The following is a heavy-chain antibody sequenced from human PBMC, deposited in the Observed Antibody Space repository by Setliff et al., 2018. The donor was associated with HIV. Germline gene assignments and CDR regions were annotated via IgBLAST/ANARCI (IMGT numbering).Heavy chain of an antibody. D-gene: IGHD4-17*01. V-gene: IGHV1-18*01. CDR1: GHTFSLYS. CDR3: ATRGDLLGRRASTVTVYYYYLDV. J-gene: IGHJ6*03. CDR2: ISGHNGGT. Sequence: ASVKVSCKTSGHTFSLYSIAWVRQAPGQGLEWMGWISGHNGGTDYDQKLQGRVTMTIDPSTNTAFMELSGLTSEDTAVYYCATRGDLLGRRASTVTVYYYYLDVWGNGTTVTVSS.